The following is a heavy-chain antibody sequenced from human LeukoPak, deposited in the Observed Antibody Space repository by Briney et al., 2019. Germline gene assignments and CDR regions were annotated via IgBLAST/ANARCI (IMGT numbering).Heavy chain of an antibody. V-gene: IGHV3-23*01. D-gene: IGHD1-26*01. CDR1: GFTFSSYA. Sequence: GGSLRLSCAASGFTFSSYAMSWVRQAPGKGLEWVSAISGSGGSTYYADSVKGRFTISRENSKNTLYLQMNSLRAEDTAVYYCARGGTGGSFFDYWGQGTLVTVSS. J-gene: IGHJ4*02. CDR3: ARGGTGGSFFDY. CDR2: ISGSGGST.